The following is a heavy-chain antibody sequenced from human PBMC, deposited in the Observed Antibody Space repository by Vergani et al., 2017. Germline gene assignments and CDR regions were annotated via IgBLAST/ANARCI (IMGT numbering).Heavy chain of an antibody. J-gene: IGHJ6*02. CDR2: INHSGST. D-gene: IGHD5-12*01. V-gene: IGHV4-34*01. CDR3: ARGPRVATIGLYYYYYGMDV. CDR1: GGSFSGYY. Sequence: QVQLQQWGAGLLKPSETLSLTCAVYGGSFSGYYWSWIRQPPGKGLEWIGEINHSGSTNYNPSLKSRVTISVDTSKNQFSRKLRSVTAADTAVYYCARGPRVATIGLYYYYYGMDVWGQGTTVTVS.